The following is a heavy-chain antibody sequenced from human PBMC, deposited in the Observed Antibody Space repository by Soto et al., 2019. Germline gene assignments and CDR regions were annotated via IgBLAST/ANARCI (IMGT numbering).Heavy chain of an antibody. CDR1: GGSISIGDYY. J-gene: IGHJ5*02. V-gene: IGHV4-30-4*01. D-gene: IGHD2-15*01. CDR3: ARESQSGGPLGDSRWFDP. CDR2: VYYSGST. Sequence: PSETLSLTCLVSGGSISIGDYYWLWIRQPPGNGLEWMGYVYYSGSTYYNPSLKSRVTISIDTSKNHFSLKLNSVTAADTAVYYCARESQSGGPLGDSRWFDPWGQGTLVTSPQ.